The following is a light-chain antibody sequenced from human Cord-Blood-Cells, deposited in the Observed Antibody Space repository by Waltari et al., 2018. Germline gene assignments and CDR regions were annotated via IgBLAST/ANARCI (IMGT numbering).Light chain of an antibody. CDR2: ECS. J-gene: IGLJ3*02. CDR3: CSYAGSSTLV. Sequence: QSALTQPASVSGSPGQSITISCTGTSSDVGSYNLFSWYQQHPGKAPNPMIYECSKRPSGVSNRFSGSKSGNTASLTFSGLQAEDEADYYCCSYAGSSTLVFGGGTKLTVL. CDR1: SSDVGSYNL. V-gene: IGLV2-23*01.